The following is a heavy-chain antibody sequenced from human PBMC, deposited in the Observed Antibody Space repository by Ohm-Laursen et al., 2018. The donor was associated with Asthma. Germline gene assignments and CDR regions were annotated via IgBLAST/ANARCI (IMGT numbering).Heavy chain of an antibody. J-gene: IGHJ4*02. Sequence: SLRLSCSASGFTFSNYAMSWVRQAPGKGLEWVSAISGNGGSTYYADSVKGRFTISRGNSRNTLYLQMNSLRAEDTAVYYCARDLVVAATLDYWGQGTLVTVSS. CDR3: ARDLVVAATLDY. CDR1: GFTFSNYA. V-gene: IGHV3-23*01. D-gene: IGHD2-15*01. CDR2: ISGNGGST.